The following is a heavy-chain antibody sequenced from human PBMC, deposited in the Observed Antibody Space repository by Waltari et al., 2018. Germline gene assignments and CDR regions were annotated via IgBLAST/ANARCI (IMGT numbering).Heavy chain of an antibody. J-gene: IGHJ6*03. CDR2: IYYSGST. CDR1: GGSISSSSYY. CDR3: ARATHGDYGFYYYYYMDV. Sequence: QLQLQESGPGLVKPSETLSLTCTVSGGSISSSSYYWGWIRQPPGKGLEWIGSIYYSGSTYYNPSLKSRVTISVDTSKNQFSLKLSSVTAADTAVYYCARATHGDYGFYYYYYMDVWGKGTTVTVSS. D-gene: IGHD4-17*01. V-gene: IGHV4-39*07.